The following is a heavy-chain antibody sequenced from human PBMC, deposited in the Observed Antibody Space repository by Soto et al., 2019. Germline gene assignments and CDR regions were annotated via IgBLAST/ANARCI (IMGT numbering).Heavy chain of an antibody. J-gene: IGHJ3*02. V-gene: IGHV4-30-4*01. D-gene: IGHD3-9*01. Sequence: PSETLSLTCTVSGGSISSGDYYWSWIRQPPGKGLEWIGYIYYSGSTYYNPSLKSRVTISVDTSKNQFSLKLSSVTAADTAVYYCARERRPYDILTGYYMGAFDIWGQGTMVTVSS. CDR3: ARERRPYDILTGYYMGAFDI. CDR2: IYYSGST. CDR1: GGSISSGDYY.